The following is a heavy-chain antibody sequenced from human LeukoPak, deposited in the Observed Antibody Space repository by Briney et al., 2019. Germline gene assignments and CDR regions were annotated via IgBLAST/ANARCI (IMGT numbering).Heavy chain of an antibody. J-gene: IGHJ4*02. CDR2: IYYSGST. Sequence: SETLSLTCTVSGGSISSYYWSWIRQPPGKRLEWIGYIYYSGSTNYNPSLKSRVTLSVDTSKNQFSLKLSSVTAADTAVYYCARGMDYYDSSGNFDYWGQGTLVTVSS. D-gene: IGHD3-22*01. V-gene: IGHV4-59*01. CDR3: ARGMDYYDSSGNFDY. CDR1: GGSISSYY.